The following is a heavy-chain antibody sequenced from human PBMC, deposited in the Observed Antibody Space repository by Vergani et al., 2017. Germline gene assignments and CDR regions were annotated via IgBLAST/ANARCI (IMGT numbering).Heavy chain of an antibody. Sequence: VQLEESGGGVVQPGRSLRLSCAGSGFTLSSHAMHWVRQAPGKGLEWVSRVNPEGTNTPYADSVKGRFTISRDNAKNMMYLQLNSLRDEDTAVYYCAREGRIDAEGTELDYWGQGTLVTVSS. D-gene: IGHD1-14*01. CDR2: VNPEGTNT. V-gene: IGHV3-74*01. CDR1: GFTLSSHA. CDR3: AREGRIDAEGTELDY. J-gene: IGHJ4*02.